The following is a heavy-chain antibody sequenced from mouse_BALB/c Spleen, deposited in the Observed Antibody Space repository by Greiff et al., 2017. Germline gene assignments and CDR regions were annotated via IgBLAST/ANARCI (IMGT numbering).Heavy chain of an antibody. V-gene: IGHV1-5*01. J-gene: IGHJ1*01. D-gene: IGHD2-2*01. CDR2: IYPGNSDT. CDR3: TRWLPSYWYFDV. CDR1: GYTFTSYW. Sequence: EVQLQQSGTVLARPGASVKMSCKASGYTFTSYWMHWVKQRPGQGLEWIGAIYPGNSDTSYNQKFKGKAKLTAVTSTSTAYMELSSLTNEDSAVYYCTRWLPSYWYFDVWGAGTTVTVSS.